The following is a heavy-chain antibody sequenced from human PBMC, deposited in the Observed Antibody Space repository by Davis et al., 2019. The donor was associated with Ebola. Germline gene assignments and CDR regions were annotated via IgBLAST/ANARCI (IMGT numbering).Heavy chain of an antibody. J-gene: IGHJ4*02. D-gene: IGHD2-2*01. CDR2: INHSGST. Sequence: MPSETLSLTCAVYGRSSSGYYWSWIRQPPGKGLEWIGEINHSGSTNYNPSLKSRVTMSVDTSKNQFSLKLRSVTAADTAVYYCARSCDTSCSNFDYWGQGTPVTVSS. CDR1: GRSSSGYY. CDR3: ARSCDTSCSNFDY. V-gene: IGHV4-34*01.